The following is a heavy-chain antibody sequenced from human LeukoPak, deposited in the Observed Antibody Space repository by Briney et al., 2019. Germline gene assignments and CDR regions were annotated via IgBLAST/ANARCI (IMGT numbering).Heavy chain of an antibody. Sequence: SGPTLVNPTQPLTLTCTFSGFSLTTSGVGVGWIRQPPGKALEWLAFINGINEKRYTPSLKSRLTITKDTSKNQVVLTMTVMDPVDTATYYCAHTSYFYVSSAFYYHFDYWGQGTQVTVSS. CDR3: AHTSYFYVSSAFYYHFDY. CDR1: GFSLTTSGVG. J-gene: IGHJ4*02. D-gene: IGHD3-22*01. V-gene: IGHV2-5*01. CDR2: INGINEK.